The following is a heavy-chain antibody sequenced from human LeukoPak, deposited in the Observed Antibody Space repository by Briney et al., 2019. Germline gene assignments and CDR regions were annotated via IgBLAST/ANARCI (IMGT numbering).Heavy chain of an antibody. J-gene: IGHJ5*02. CDR1: GDSLRSKS. V-gene: IGHV4-4*07. D-gene: IGHD3-10*01. Sequence: SETLSLTCTVSGDSLRSKSWSWIRQPAGMGLQWIGRIYTSGNTDYNPSLKSRVTMSVDTSKRRFSLRLSSVTAADTAVYYCARDFAYYYGSGTFYPTNSWAQGTLVIVSS. CDR3: ARDFAYYYGSGTFYPTNS. CDR2: IYTSGNT.